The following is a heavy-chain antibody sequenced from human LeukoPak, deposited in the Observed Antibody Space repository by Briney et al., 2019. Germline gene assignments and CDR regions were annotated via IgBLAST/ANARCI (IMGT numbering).Heavy chain of an antibody. J-gene: IGHJ3*02. CDR2: IYPGDSDT. Sequence: GESLKISCKGSGYSFTSYWIGWVRQMPGKGLEWMGIIYPGDSDTRYSPSFQGQVTISADKSISTAYLQWSSLKASDTAMYYCARKGSDFWSGDDAFDIWGQGTMVTVSS. V-gene: IGHV5-51*01. D-gene: IGHD3-3*01. CDR3: ARKGSDFWSGDDAFDI. CDR1: GYSFTSYW.